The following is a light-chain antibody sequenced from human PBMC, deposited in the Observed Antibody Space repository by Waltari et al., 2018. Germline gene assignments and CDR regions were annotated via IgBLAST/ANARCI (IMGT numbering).Light chain of an antibody. Sequence: QSVLPQPPSATGSPGQSVTTSSTGTTSTVGAYNYVPWYHQHPGKVPNLLIDEVNKRPSGVPARFSGSKSGNTASLTVAGLQADDEADYYCSSYAHNNHFVFGTGTKVTVL. CDR3: SSYAHNNHFV. CDR1: TSTVGAYNY. J-gene: IGLJ1*01. V-gene: IGLV2-8*01. CDR2: EVN.